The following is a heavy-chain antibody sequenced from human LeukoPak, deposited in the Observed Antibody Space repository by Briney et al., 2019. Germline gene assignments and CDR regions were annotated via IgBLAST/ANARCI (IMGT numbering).Heavy chain of an antibody. CDR2: INPDSGGT. CDR1: GYTFIDYY. J-gene: IGHJ4*02. Sequence: ASVKVSCKASGYTFIDYYIHWVRQAPGQGLEWMGWINPDSGGTNFAQKFQGRVTMTRDTSISTAYMEPSRLRSDDTAVYYCARDRDGAQGGYWGQGTLVTVSS. V-gene: IGHV1-2*02. D-gene: IGHD4-17*01. CDR3: ARDRDGAQGGY.